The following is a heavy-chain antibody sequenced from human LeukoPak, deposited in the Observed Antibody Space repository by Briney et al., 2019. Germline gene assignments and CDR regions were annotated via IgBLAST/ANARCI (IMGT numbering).Heavy chain of an antibody. J-gene: IGHJ6*03. V-gene: IGHV4-59*01. CDR2: IYYTGST. Sequence: SETLSLTCGVSGGAITNYYWNWIRQAPGKGLEWLGYIYYTGSTTYNPSVKSRITISLDTSKKQISLKLRSVTAADTAVYYCARDLWDYGPPVGYMDVWGKGTTVTVSS. D-gene: IGHD4-17*01. CDR3: ARDLWDYGPPVGYMDV. CDR1: GGAITNYY.